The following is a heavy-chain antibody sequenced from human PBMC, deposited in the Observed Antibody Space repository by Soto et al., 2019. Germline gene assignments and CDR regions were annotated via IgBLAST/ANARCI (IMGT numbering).Heavy chain of an antibody. CDR3: AMQHPMQSIAPDY. CDR1: GFTFSTYW. J-gene: IGHJ4*02. D-gene: IGHD2-2*01. CDR2: IKQGGSET. Sequence: EVQLVESGGGLVQPGGSLRLSCGASGFTFSTYWMSWVRQAPGKGLEWVANIKQGGSETYYADSVRGRFTISRDNTKNSLHMQMTSLRAEDTAVYFCAMQHPMQSIAPDYWGQGTLVTVSS. V-gene: IGHV3-7*02.